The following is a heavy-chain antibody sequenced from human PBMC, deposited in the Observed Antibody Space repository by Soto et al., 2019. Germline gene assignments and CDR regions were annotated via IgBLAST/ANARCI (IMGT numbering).Heavy chain of an antibody. CDR3: TQAVAVVSNG. V-gene: IGHV3-30*02. Sequence: PRGSLRHPCSPSEFRFSSYRMAGVGQASGNGLESVAVVQCDGCNKYYANSVKGRCTISREKSKNKLELQMNSMRAENTHVYYWTQAVAVVSNGWCQGT. J-gene: IGHJ4*02. CDR1: EFRFSSYR. D-gene: IGHD6-19*01. CDR2: VQCDGCNK.